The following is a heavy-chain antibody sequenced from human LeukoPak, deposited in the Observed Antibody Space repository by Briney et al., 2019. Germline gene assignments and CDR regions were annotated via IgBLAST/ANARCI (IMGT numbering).Heavy chain of an antibody. CDR3: VKSPWYHGSGSYSGTIH. CDR2: AYSGGTT. J-gene: IGHJ4*02. Sequence: GGSLRLSCAASGFTVSSNYMSWVRQAPGKGLEWVSLAYSGGTTYHADSVKGRFTISRDDSKNTVYLQMNSLRAEDTAVYYCVKSPWYHGSGSYSGTIHWGQGTLVTVSS. D-gene: IGHD3-10*01. V-gene: IGHV3-66*01. CDR1: GFTVSSNY.